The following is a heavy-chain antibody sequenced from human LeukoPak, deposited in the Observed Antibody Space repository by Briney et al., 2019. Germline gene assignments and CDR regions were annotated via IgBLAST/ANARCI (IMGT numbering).Heavy chain of an antibody. CDR1: GFTFRSYS. J-gene: IGHJ3*02. V-gene: IGHV3-48*01. CDR3: AKDPFGPESRRSAFDI. D-gene: IGHD3-3*01. Sequence: GGSLRLSCAASGFTFRSYSMNWVRQAPGKGLEWVSYISSSSSAKYYADSVKGRLTISRDNSKNTLYLQMNSLRAEDTAVYYCAKDPFGPESRRSAFDIWGQGTMVTVSS. CDR2: ISSSSSAK.